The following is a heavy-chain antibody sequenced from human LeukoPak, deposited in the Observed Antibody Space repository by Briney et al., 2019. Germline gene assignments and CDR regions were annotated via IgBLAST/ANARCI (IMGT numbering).Heavy chain of an antibody. Sequence: SETLSLTCTVSGGPISSGDYYWSWIRQPPGKGLEWIGYIYYSGSTYYNPSLKSRVTISVDTSKNQFSLKLSSVTAADTAVYYCARSRGYYGSGSYYLDYWGQGTLVTVSS. CDR3: ARSRGYYGSGSYYLDY. D-gene: IGHD3-10*01. CDR1: GGPISSGDYY. J-gene: IGHJ4*02. CDR2: IYYSGST. V-gene: IGHV4-30-4*08.